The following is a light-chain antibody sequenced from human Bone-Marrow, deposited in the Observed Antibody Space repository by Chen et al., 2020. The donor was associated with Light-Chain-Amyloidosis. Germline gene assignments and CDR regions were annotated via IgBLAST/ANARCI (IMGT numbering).Light chain of an antibody. CDR1: SSDVGGDNH. CDR3: SSYTITNTLV. Sequence: QSALTQPPPVSGSPGPSITISCPGTSSDVGGDNHVSWYQQHPDKAPKLMIYEVTNRPSWVPDRFSGSKSDNTASLTISGLQTEDEADYFCSSYTITNTLVFGSGTRVTVL. J-gene: IGLJ1*01. V-gene: IGLV2-14*01. CDR2: EVT.